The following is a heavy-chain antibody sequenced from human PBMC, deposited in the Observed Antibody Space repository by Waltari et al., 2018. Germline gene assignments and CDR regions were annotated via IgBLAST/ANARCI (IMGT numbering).Heavy chain of an antibody. J-gene: IGHJ4*02. Sequence: QLQLQESGPGLVKPSETLSLTCTVSGGSISSSSYYWGWISQPPGKGLEWIGSIYYSGSTYYNPSLKSRFTISRDNAKNSLYLQMNSLRAEDTAVYYCARGEGEYSSSSGYWGQGTLVTVSS. CDR2: IYYSGST. D-gene: IGHD6-6*01. CDR1: GGSISSSSYY. V-gene: IGHV4-39*02. CDR3: ARGEGEYSSSSGY.